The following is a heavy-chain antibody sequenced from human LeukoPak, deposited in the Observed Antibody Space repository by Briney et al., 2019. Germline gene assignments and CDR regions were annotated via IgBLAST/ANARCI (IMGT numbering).Heavy chain of an antibody. D-gene: IGHD3-9*01. CDR2: INHSGST. J-gene: IGHJ3*02. CDR3: ARVDKDAFDI. CDR1: GGSFSGYY. Sequence: ASETLSLTCAVYGGSFSGYYWSWIRQPPGKGLEWIGEINHSGSTNYNPSLKSRVTISVDTSKNQSSLKLSSVTAADTAVYYCARVDKDAFDIWGQGTMVTVSS. V-gene: IGHV4-34*01.